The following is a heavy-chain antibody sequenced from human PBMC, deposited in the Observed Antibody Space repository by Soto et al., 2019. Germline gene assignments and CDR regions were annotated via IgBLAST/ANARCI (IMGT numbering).Heavy chain of an antibody. CDR2: IYHSGST. V-gene: IGHV4-30-2*01. J-gene: IGHJ4*02. CDR1: GGSISSGGYS. Sequence: QLQLQESGSGLVKPSQTLSLTCAVSGGSISSGGYSWSWIRQPPGKGMEWIGYIYHSGSTYYNPSLKSRVTISVDRAKNQFSLKLSSVTAADTAVYYCARAAYYDSSGYPFDYWGQGTLVTVSS. CDR3: ARAAYYDSSGYPFDY. D-gene: IGHD3-22*01.